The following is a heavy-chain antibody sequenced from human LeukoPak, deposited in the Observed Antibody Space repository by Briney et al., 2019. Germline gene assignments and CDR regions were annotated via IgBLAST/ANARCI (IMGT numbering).Heavy chain of an antibody. D-gene: IGHD4-17*01. CDR2: ISYDGSNK. Sequence: PGGTLRLSCAASGFTFSSYGMHWVRQAPGKGLGWVAVISYDGSNKYYADSVKGRFTISRDNSKNTLYLQMNSLRAEDTAVYYCAKDYGDYEFTSGGEDYWGQGTLVTVSS. CDR3: AKDYGDYEFTSGGEDY. V-gene: IGHV3-30*18. J-gene: IGHJ4*02. CDR1: GFTFSSYG.